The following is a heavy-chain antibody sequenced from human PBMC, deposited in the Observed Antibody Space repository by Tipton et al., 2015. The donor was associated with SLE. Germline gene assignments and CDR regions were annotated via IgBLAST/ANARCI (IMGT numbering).Heavy chain of an antibody. CDR2: TSFDGGNK. CDR3: AREQPYRGSYGYFDY. D-gene: IGHD3-16*01. V-gene: IGHV3-30*14. J-gene: IGHJ4*02. Sequence: SLRLSCAAPRFTFRSYAMHWVRQAPGKGLEWVAVTSFDGGNKFYADSVKGRFTVSRDNSNNMLYLQMNSLRTEDTAVYYCAREQPYRGSYGYFDYWGQGTLVTVSS. CDR1: RFTFRSYA.